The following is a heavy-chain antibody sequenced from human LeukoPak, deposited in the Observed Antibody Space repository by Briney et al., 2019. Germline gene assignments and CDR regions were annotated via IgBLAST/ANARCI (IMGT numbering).Heavy chain of an antibody. J-gene: IGHJ6*02. D-gene: IGHD1-14*01. CDR2: IYYCGST. Sequence: KPSETLSLTCTVSGGSISSYYWSWIRQPPGKGLEWIGYIYYCGSTNYNPSLKSRVTISVDTSKNQFSLKLSSVTAADTAVYYCARGRNPYYYGMDVWGQGTTVTVSS. V-gene: IGHV4-59*01. CDR3: ARGRNPYYYGMDV. CDR1: GGSISSYY.